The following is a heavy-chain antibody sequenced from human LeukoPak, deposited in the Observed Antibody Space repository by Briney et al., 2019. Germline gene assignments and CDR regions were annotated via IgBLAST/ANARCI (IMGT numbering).Heavy chain of an antibody. CDR1: GFTFSSYA. CDR3: AKDLGRYRNNYFDY. D-gene: IGHD1-26*01. J-gene: IGHJ4*02. CDR2: ISGSGGST. Sequence: GGSLRLSCAASGFTFSSYAMSWVRQAPGKGLEWVSAISGSGGSTYYADSVKGRFTISRDNSKNTLYLQMNSLRAEDTAAYYCAKDLGRYRNNYFDYWGQGTLVTVSS. V-gene: IGHV3-23*01.